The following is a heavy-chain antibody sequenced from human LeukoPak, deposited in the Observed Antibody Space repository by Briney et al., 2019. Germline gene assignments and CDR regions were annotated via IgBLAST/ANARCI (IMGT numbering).Heavy chain of an antibody. CDR2: ISGSGGST. Sequence: GGSLRLSCAASGFTFSSYAMSWVRQAPGKGLELVSVISGSGGSTHYADSVKGRFTISRDNSKNTLYLQMSSLRAEDTAVYYCAKIQGLSNSATDAYFDYWGQGTLVTVSS. J-gene: IGHJ4*02. CDR1: GFTFSSYA. V-gene: IGHV3-23*01. D-gene: IGHD6-13*01. CDR3: AKIQGLSNSATDAYFDY.